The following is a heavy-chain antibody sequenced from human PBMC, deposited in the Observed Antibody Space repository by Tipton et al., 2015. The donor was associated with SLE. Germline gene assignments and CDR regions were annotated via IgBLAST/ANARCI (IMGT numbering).Heavy chain of an antibody. Sequence: LRLSCTVSGGSISSGSYYWSWIRQPAGKGLEWIGRIYTSGSTNYNPSLKSRVTISVDTPKNQFSLKLSSVTAADTAVYYCARTWVVVPALFDPWGQGTLVTVSS. CDR1: GGSISSGSYY. J-gene: IGHJ5*02. V-gene: IGHV4-61*02. CDR3: ARTWVVVPALFDP. D-gene: IGHD2-2*01. CDR2: IYTSGST.